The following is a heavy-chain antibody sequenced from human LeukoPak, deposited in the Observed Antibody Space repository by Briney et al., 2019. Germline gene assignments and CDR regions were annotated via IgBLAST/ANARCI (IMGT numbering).Heavy chain of an antibody. Sequence: GGSLRLSCAASGFTFSSYGMHWVRQAPGKGLEWVAVIWYDGSNKYYADSVKGRFTISRDNSKNTLYLQMNSLRAEDTAVYYCARDIDDYVWSLPGSGTAFDIWGQGTMVTVSS. CDR1: GFTFSSYG. CDR3: ARDIDDYVWSLPGSGTAFDI. J-gene: IGHJ3*02. CDR2: IWYDGSNK. V-gene: IGHV3-33*01. D-gene: IGHD3-16*01.